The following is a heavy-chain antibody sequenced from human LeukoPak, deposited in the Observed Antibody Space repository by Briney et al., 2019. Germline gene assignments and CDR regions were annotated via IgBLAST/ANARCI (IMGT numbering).Heavy chain of an antibody. CDR1: GFTISSNY. D-gene: IGHD3-10*01. Sequence: GGSLSLSWAASGFTISSNYMSWVRQAPGKGLEWVSIIYSGDSTYYADSVKGRFTISRDNSKNTLYLQMNSLRAEDTAVYYCAKSGFGVLYYYCMDVGGQGTTVTVSS. J-gene: IGHJ6*01. CDR3: AKSGFGVLYYYCMDV. CDR2: IYSGDST. V-gene: IGHV3-66*01.